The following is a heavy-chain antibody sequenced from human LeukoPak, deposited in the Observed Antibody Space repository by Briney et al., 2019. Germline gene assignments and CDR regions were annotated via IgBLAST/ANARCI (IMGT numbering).Heavy chain of an antibody. CDR2: IRSKAYGGTT. CDR1: GFTFGDYA. CDR3: TRAGNVVVPAATVDY. V-gene: IGHV3-49*04. J-gene: IGHJ4*02. Sequence: GRSLRLSCTASGFTFGDYAMSWVRQAPGKGLEWVGFIRSKAYGGTTEYAASVKGRFTISRDDSKSIAYLQMNSLKTEDTAVYYCTRAGNVVVPAATVDYWGQGTLVTASS. D-gene: IGHD2-2*01.